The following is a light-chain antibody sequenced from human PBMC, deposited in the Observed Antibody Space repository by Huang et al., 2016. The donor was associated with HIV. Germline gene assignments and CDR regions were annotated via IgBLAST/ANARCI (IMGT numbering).Light chain of an antibody. J-gene: IGKJ1*01. CDR1: QSVSSY. CDR3: QQRTNWPTWT. V-gene: IGKV3-11*01. CDR2: DAS. Sequence: EIVLTQSPATLSLSPGERATLSCRASQSVSSYLAWYQQKPGQAPSRLIYDASNRATGIPAMFSGSGSGTDFTLAISSLEPEDFAVYYCQQRTNWPTWTFGQGTKVEIK.